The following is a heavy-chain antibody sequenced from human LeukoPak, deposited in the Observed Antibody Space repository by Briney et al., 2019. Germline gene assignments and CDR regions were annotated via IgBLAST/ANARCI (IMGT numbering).Heavy chain of an antibody. Sequence: SETLSLTCTVSGGSISSSSYYWGWIRQPPGKGLEWIGTIFYSGSTYYNPSLKSRVTLSVDTSKNQYSLKLSSVTAADTAVYYCARLAGYCSSTSCYLFDYWGQGTLVTVSS. CDR2: IFYSGST. CDR3: ARLAGYCSSTSCYLFDY. D-gene: IGHD2-2*01. V-gene: IGHV4-39*01. J-gene: IGHJ4*02. CDR1: GGSISSSSYY.